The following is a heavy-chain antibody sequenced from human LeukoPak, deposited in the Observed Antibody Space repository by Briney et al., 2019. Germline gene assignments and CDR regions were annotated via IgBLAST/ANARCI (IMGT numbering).Heavy chain of an antibody. CDR2: ISSSGSTI. Sequence: GGSLRLSCAASGFTFSSYEMNWARQAPGKGLEWVSYISSSGSTIYYADSVKGRFTISRDNAKNSLYLQMNSLRAEDTAVYYCARDKPSPGYSSSPDAFDIWGQGTMVTVSS. CDR3: ARDKPSPGYSSSPDAFDI. J-gene: IGHJ3*02. V-gene: IGHV3-48*03. D-gene: IGHD6-13*01. CDR1: GFTFSSYE.